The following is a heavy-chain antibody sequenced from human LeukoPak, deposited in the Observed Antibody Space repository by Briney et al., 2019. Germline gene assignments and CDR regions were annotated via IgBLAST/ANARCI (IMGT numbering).Heavy chain of an antibody. V-gene: IGHV3-23*01. CDR3: AKIGILMVYAEFDY. CDR1: GFTFSSYA. D-gene: IGHD2-8*01. Sequence: GGSLRLSCAASGFTFSSYAMSWVRQAPGEGLEWVSAISGSGGSTYYADSVKGRFTISRDNSKNTLYLQMNSLRAEDTAVYYCAKIGILMVYAEFDYWGQGTLVTVSS. J-gene: IGHJ4*02. CDR2: ISGSGGST.